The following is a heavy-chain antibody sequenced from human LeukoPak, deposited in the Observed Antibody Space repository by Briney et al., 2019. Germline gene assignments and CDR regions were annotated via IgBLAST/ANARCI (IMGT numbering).Heavy chain of an antibody. D-gene: IGHD2-15*01. V-gene: IGHV1-8*01. Sequence: ASVKVSCKASGYTFTSYEINWVRQATGQGLEWMGWMNPNSGNTGYAQKFQGRVTMTRNTSISTAYMELSSLRSEDTAVYYCARVGYCSGGSCGDVWGQGTTVTVSS. J-gene: IGHJ6*02. CDR3: ARVGYCSGGSCGDV. CDR2: MNPNSGNT. CDR1: GYTFTSYE.